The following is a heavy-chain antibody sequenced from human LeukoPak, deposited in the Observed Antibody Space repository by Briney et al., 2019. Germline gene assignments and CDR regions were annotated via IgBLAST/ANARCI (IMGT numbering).Heavy chain of an antibody. J-gene: IGHJ5*02. D-gene: IGHD4-17*01. CDR3: ARAKRITVTTYWFDP. V-gene: IGHV1-2*02. Sequence: ASVKVSCKASGYTFTGYYMHWVRQAPGQGLEWMGWINPNSGGTNYAQKFQGRVTMTRDTSISTAYMELSGLRSDDTAVYYCARAKRITVTTYWFDPWGQGTLVTVSS. CDR1: GYTFTGYY. CDR2: INPNSGGT.